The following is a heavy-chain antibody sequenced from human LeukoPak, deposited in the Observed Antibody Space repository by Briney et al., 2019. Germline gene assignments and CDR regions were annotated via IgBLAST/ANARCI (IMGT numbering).Heavy chain of an antibody. CDR2: LTSSSNYI. CDR3: GSMVREGEDS. Sequence: EWVSSLTSSSNYIYYAASVKGRFTISRDNAKTSLYLQMNSLRAEDTAVYYCGSMVREGEDSWGQGTLVTVSS. J-gene: IGHJ4*02. V-gene: IGHV3-21*01. D-gene: IGHD3-10*01.